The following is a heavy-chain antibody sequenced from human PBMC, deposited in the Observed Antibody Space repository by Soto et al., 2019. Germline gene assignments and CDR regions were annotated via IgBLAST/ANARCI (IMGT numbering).Heavy chain of an antibody. CDR3: ARGMGYNYGSSFDY. D-gene: IGHD5-18*01. Sequence: SVKVSCKASGGTFSSYAISWVRQAPGQGLEWMGGIIPIFGTANYAQKFQGRVTITADESTSTAYMELSSLRSEDTAVYYCARGMGYNYGSSFDYWGQGTLVTVSS. J-gene: IGHJ4*02. V-gene: IGHV1-69*13. CDR1: GGTFSSYA. CDR2: IIPIFGTA.